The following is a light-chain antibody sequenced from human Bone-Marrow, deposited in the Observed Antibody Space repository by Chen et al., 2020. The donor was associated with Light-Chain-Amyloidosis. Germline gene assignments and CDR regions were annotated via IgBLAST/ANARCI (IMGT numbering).Light chain of an antibody. CDR2: DDS. Sequence: SYLLTQPSSVSVAPRQTATIARGGNNIGSTSVHWYQQTPGQAPLLVVYDDSDRPSGIPERLSGSNSGNTATLTISRVEAGDEADYYCQVWDRSSDRPVFGGGTKLTVL. J-gene: IGLJ3*02. CDR3: QVWDRSSDRPV. CDR1: NIGSTS. V-gene: IGLV3-21*02.